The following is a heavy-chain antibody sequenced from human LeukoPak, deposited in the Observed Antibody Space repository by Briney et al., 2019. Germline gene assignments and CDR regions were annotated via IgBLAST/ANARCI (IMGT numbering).Heavy chain of an antibody. Sequence: GESPKISCKGSGYSFTSYWIGWVRQMPGKGLEWMGTIYPGDSDTRYSPSFQGQVTISADKSISTAYLQWSSLKASDTAMYYCARLPLGYCSGGSCPTNFDYWGQGTLVTVSS. CDR2: IYPGDSDT. V-gene: IGHV5-51*01. D-gene: IGHD2-15*01. CDR1: GYSFTSYW. J-gene: IGHJ4*02. CDR3: ARLPLGYCSGGSCPTNFDY.